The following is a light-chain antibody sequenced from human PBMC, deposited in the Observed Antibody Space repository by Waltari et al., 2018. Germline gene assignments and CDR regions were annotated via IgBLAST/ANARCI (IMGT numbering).Light chain of an antibody. CDR2: KAN. V-gene: IGLV8-61*01. J-gene: IGLJ3*02. CDR1: SGSVSSTSF. CDR3: LVYMGSGIWV. Sequence: QTVVTQEPSLSVSPGGTVTLPCALSSGSVSSTSFVSWYQQSPGQTPRTLVYKANIRSSGVPDRFSGSIFGNKAALIITGAQADDESDYFCLVYMGSGIWVFGGGTKLTVL.